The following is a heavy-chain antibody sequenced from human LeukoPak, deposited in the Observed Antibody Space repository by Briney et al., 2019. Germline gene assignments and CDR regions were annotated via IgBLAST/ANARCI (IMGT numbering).Heavy chain of an antibody. CDR2: IYYSGST. CDR3: ARDGSIYGPRNFDY. D-gene: IGHD2/OR15-2a*01. J-gene: IGHJ4*02. Sequence: PSETLSLTCTVSGGSISSYYWSWIRQPPGKGLEWIEYIYYSGSTNYNPSLKSRVTISVDTSKNQFSLKLSSVTAADTAVYYCARDGSIYGPRNFDYWGQGTLVTVSS. V-gene: IGHV4-59*12. CDR1: GGSISSYY.